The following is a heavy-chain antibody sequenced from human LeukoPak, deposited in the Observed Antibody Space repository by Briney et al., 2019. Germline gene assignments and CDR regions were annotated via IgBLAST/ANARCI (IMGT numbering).Heavy chain of an antibody. CDR1: GYTFTGYY. D-gene: IGHD3-10*01. Sequence: GASVKVSCKASGYTFTGYYLHWVRQAPGQGLEWMGWINPNSGGTNYAQNFQGRVTVTRDTSVSTAYMEVSRLRSDDTAVYYCARDRRGYYDSGSYYPLIWGQGTPVTVSS. CDR3: ARDRRGYYDSGSYYPLI. V-gene: IGHV1-2*02. CDR2: INPNSGGT. J-gene: IGHJ4*02.